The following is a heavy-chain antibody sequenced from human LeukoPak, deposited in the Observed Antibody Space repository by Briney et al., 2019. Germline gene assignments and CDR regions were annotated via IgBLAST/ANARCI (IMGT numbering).Heavy chain of an antibody. CDR1: GFTFSSYW. CDR2: IKQDGSEK. D-gene: IGHD6-19*01. V-gene: IGHV3-7*03. J-gene: IGHJ4*02. Sequence: GGSLRLSCAASGFTFSSYWMSWVRQAPGKGLEWVANIKQDGSEKYYVDSVKGRFTISRDNAKNSLYLQMNSLRAEDTALYYCAKVASRSGSSISYYFDYWGQGTLVTVSS. CDR3: AKVASRSGSSISYYFDY.